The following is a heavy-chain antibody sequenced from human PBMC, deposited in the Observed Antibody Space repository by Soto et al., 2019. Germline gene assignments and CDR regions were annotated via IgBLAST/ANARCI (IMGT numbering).Heavy chain of an antibody. J-gene: IGHJ4*02. Sequence: GGTLRLSCAASGFTFSNAWMSWVRQAPGKGLEWVGRIKSKTDGGTTDYAAPVKGRFTISRDDSKNTLYLQMNSLKTEDTAVYYCTTDGLRYFDWLPPVDYWGQGTLVTVSS. D-gene: IGHD3-9*01. CDR2: IKSKTDGGTT. V-gene: IGHV3-15*01. CDR1: GFTFSNAW. CDR3: TTDGLRYFDWLPPVDY.